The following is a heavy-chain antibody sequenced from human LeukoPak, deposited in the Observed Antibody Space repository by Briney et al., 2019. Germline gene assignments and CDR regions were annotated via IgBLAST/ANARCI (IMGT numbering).Heavy chain of an antibody. CDR1: GGSISSGGYS. CDR3: ARSRRYCSGGSCLNTQGFDY. Sequence: SETLSLTCAVSGGSISSGGYSWSWIRQPPGKGLEWIGYIYHSGSTYYNPSLKSRVTISVDRPKNQFSLKLSSVTAADTAVYYCARSRRYCSGGSCLNTQGFDYWGQGTLVTVSS. V-gene: IGHV4-30-2*01. J-gene: IGHJ4*02. D-gene: IGHD2-15*01. CDR2: IYHSGST.